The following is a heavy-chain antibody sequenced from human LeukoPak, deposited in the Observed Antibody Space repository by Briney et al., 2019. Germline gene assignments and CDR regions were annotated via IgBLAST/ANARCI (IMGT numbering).Heavy chain of an antibody. D-gene: IGHD5-18*01. V-gene: IGHV3-9*01. CDR3: AREYTAMVTAYFDY. CDR2: ISWDSDSI. CDR1: GFIFDDYA. J-gene: IGHJ4*02. Sequence: GGSLRLSCAASGFIFDDYAMHWVRQAPGKGLEWVSGISWDSDSIDYADSVKGRFTISRDNAKNSLYLQMNSLRAEDTALYYCAREYTAMVTAYFDYWGQGTLVTVSS.